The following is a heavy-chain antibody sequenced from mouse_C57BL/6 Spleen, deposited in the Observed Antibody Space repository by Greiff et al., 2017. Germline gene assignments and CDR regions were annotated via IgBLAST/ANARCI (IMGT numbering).Heavy chain of an antibody. CDR1: GYTFTSYW. J-gene: IGHJ4*01. V-gene: IGHV1-50*01. CDR3: ARRRGYSNYYYAMDY. D-gene: IGHD2-5*01. Sequence: QVQLQQPGAELVKPGASVKLSCKASGYTFTSYWMQWVKQRPGQGLEWIGEIDPSDSYTNYNQKFKGKATLTVDTSSSTAYMQLSSLTSEDSAVYYCARRRGYSNYYYAMDYWGQGTSVTVSS. CDR2: IDPSDSYT.